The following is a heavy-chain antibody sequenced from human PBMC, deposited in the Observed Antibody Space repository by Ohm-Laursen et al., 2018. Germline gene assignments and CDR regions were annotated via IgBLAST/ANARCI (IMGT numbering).Heavy chain of an antibody. CDR1: GGSIISYY. CDR2: IYYSGIT. J-gene: IGHJ4*02. V-gene: IGHV4-59*01. Sequence: TLSLTCIVSGGSIISYYWSWIRQPPGKGLEWIGYIYYSGITNYNPSLKSRITMSVDTSKNQFSLRLSSVTAADMAVYYCARGGAFLDYWGQGALVTVS. D-gene: IGHD1-26*01. CDR3: ARGGAFLDY.